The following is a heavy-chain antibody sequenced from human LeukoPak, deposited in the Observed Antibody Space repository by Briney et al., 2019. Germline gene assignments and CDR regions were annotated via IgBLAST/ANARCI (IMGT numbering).Heavy chain of an antibody. V-gene: IGHV3-23*01. CDR2: ISGGGGST. Sequence: GGSLRLSCAASGFTFSSYAMSWVRQAPGKGLEWVSAISGGGGSTYYADSVKGRFTISRDNSKNTLYLQMNSLRADDTAVYYCAKDRGYSGYDPLDYWGQGTLVTVSS. D-gene: IGHD5-12*01. J-gene: IGHJ4*02. CDR1: GFTFSSYA. CDR3: AKDRGYSGYDPLDY.